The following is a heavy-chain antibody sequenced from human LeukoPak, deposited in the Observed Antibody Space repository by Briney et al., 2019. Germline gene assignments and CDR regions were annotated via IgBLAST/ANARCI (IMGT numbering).Heavy chain of an antibody. J-gene: IGHJ5*02. D-gene: IGHD2-15*01. CDR2: IYYSGST. Sequence: SETLSLTCTVPGGSISSGGYYWSWIRQHPGKGLEWIGYIYYSGSTYYNPSLKSRVTISVDTSKNQFSLKLSSVTAADTAVYYCARGVARGANWFDPWGQGTLVTVSS. V-gene: IGHV4-31*03. CDR3: ARGVARGANWFDP. CDR1: GGSISSGGYY.